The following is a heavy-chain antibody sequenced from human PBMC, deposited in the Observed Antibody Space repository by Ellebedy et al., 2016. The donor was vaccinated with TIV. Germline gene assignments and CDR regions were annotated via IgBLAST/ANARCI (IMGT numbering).Heavy chain of an antibody. CDR3: TRDMVQGMVARYLWFDL. CDR2: ISPYNGYA. D-gene: IGHD4/OR15-4a*01. CDR1: GYIFTAYY. V-gene: IGHV1-18*04. Sequence: ASVKVSCKTSGYIFTAYYIHWVRQAPGQGLEWMGWISPYNGYAGYAQSFRDRVIMTADTSTSTAYMELTSLTSDDTAVYYCTRDMVQGMVARYLWFDLWGQGTLVTVSS. J-gene: IGHJ5*02.